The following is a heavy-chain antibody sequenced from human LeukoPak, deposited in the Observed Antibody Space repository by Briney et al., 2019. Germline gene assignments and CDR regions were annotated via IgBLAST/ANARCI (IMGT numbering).Heavy chain of an antibody. V-gene: IGHV1-2*02. J-gene: IGHJ5*02. Sequence: ASVKVSCKASGYTFTGYYIHWVRQAPGQGLEWMGWINPKSGGTNYAQKFQGRVTMTRDTSISTASMELSSLRSDDTALYYCARSLRSTTNWFDPWGRGILVSVSS. CDR1: GYTFTGYY. CDR2: INPKSGGT. CDR3: ARSLRSTTNWFDP. D-gene: IGHD2-2*01.